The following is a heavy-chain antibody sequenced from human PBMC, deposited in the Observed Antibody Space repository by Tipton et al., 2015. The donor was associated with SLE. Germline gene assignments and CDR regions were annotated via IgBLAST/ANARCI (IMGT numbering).Heavy chain of an antibody. CDR1: GGSISSGDYY. CDR3: ARYSSSWYGDY. Sequence: TLSLTCNVSGGSISSGDYYWSWIRQPQGKGLEWIGYFYYSGSTYYNPSLKSRVTISVYTSKNQFSLKLSSVTAADTAVYYCARYSSSWYGDYWGQGTLVTVSS. J-gene: IGHJ4*02. D-gene: IGHD6-13*01. V-gene: IGHV4-30-4*01. CDR2: FYYSGST.